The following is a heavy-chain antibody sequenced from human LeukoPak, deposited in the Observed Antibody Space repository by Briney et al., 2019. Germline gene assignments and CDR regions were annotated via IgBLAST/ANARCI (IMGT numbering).Heavy chain of an antibody. CDR2: IKQDGSEV. D-gene: IGHD2-21*01. CDR1: GLTFTEYW. V-gene: IGHV3-7*01. CDR3: AREAYCGGPSCFAVSYMDV. Sequence: GGSLRLSCAASGLTFTEYWMTWVRQAPGQRQEWVANIKQDGSEVYYVDSVEGRFTISRDNTKNSVYLQMNSLGVEDTAVYYCAREAYCGGPSCFAVSYMDVWGEGTTVTVSS. J-gene: IGHJ6*03.